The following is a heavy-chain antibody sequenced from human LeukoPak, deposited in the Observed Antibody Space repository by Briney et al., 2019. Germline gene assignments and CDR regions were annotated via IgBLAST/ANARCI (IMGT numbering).Heavy chain of an antibody. CDR1: GGSISGYY. V-gene: IGHV4-59*01. J-gene: IGHJ4*02. CDR2: IYYSGST. D-gene: IGHD5-18*01. CDR3: ARVAPSGGYSYAIDY. Sequence: SETLSLTCTVSGGSISGYYWSWIRQPPGKGLEWIGCIYYSGSTNYNPSLKSRVTISVDTSKNQFSLKLSSVTAADTAVYYCARVAPSGGYSYAIDYWGQGTLVTVSS.